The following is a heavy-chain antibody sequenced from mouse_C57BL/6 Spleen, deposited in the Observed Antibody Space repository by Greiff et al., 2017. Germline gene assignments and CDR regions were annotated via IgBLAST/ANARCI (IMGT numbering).Heavy chain of an antibody. Sequence: VQLQQSGPELVKPGASVKIPCKASGYTFTDYNMDWVKQSHGKSLEWIGDINPNNGGTIYNQKFKGKATLTVDKSSSTAYMELRSLTSEDTAVYYCARGGYGSSPYYFDYWGQGTTLTVSS. CDR2: INPNNGGT. CDR3: ARGGYGSSPYYFDY. J-gene: IGHJ2*01. D-gene: IGHD1-1*01. V-gene: IGHV1-18*01. CDR1: GYTFTDYN.